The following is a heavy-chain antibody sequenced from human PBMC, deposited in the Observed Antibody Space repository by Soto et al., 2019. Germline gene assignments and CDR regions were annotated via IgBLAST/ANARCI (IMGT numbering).Heavy chain of an antibody. CDR1: GFTFSNYA. D-gene: IGHD2-2*01. CDR2: ISGSGGST. CDR3: AKPLSTSAESKTFDP. V-gene: IGHV3-23*01. Sequence: PGGSLRLSCAASGFTFSNYAMSWVRQAPGKGLEWVSTISGSGGSTCYADSVKGRFTISRDNPKNTLYLQMNSLRAEDTAIYYCAKPLSTSAESKTFDPWGQGTLVTVSS. J-gene: IGHJ5*02.